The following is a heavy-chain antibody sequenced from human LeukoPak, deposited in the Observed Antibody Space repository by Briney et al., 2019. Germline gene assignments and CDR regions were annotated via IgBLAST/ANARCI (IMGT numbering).Heavy chain of an antibody. CDR1: GLTFSNAW. CDR2: IKSKTDGGTT. D-gene: IGHD5-18*01. CDR3: TTGGRGYSYGFDY. V-gene: IGHV3-15*01. J-gene: IGHJ4*02. Sequence: GGSLRLSCAASGLTFSNAWMSWVRQAPGKGLEWVGRIKSKTDGGTTDYAAPVKGRFTISRDDSKNTLYLQMNSLKTEDTAVYYCTTGGRGYSYGFDYWGQGTLVTVSS.